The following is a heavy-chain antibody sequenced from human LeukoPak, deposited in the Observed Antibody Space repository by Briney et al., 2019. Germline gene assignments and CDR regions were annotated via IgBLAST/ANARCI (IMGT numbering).Heavy chain of an antibody. CDR2: IYYSGST. J-gene: IGHJ4*02. CDR3: ARTRYYYNSRSYGAPYYFDY. Sequence: SETLSLTCTVSGGSISSSAYYWGWIRQPPGKGLEWIGSIYYSGSTYYNPSLKSRVTISVDTSKNQFSLKLSSVTAADTAVYYCARTRYYYNSRSYGAPYYFDYWGQGTLVTVSS. V-gene: IGHV4-39*01. CDR1: GGSISSSAYY. D-gene: IGHD3-10*01.